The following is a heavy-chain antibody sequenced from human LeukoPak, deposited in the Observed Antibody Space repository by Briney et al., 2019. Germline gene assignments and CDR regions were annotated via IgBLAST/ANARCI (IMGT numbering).Heavy chain of an antibody. CDR1: GFTFSSYS. D-gene: IGHD3-10*01. J-gene: IGHJ4*02. CDR3: ARDDFGSGSYYSNPVDY. Sequence: PGGSLRLSCAASGFTFSSYSMNWVRQAPGKGLEWVSSISSSSSYIYYADSVKGRFTISRDNAKNSLYLQMNSLRAEDTAVYYCARDDFGSGSYYSNPVDYWGQGTLVTVSS. V-gene: IGHV3-21*01. CDR2: ISSSSSYI.